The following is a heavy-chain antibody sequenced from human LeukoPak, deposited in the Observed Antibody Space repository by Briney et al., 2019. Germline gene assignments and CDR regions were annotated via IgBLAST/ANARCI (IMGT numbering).Heavy chain of an antibody. J-gene: IGHJ4*02. V-gene: IGHV3-7*03. CDR2: INLDGSQK. D-gene: IGHD5-24*01. CDR1: GFTVFNYW. CDR3: ASCGDGNNYLNY. Sequence: GGSLRLSCAASGFTVFNYWMSWVRQAPGKGLEWVANINLDGSQKYYVDSLKGRFTISRDNSKNTLYLQMNSLRADDTAVYYCASCGDGNNYLNYWGQGTLVTGSS.